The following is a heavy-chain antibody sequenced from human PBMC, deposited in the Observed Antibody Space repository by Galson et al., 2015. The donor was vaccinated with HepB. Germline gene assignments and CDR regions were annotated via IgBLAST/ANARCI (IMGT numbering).Heavy chain of an antibody. J-gene: IGHJ4*02. D-gene: IGHD3-10*01. CDR2: IIGNAANT. V-gene: IGHV3-23*01. CDR3: ARVGSGSYMDFLDY. CDR1: GFSFNTYG. Sequence: SLRLSCAASGFSFNTYGMSWVRQAPGKGLEWVSSIIGNAANTKYADSVKGRFTISRDNSKNTLNLQMNSLRAEDTAVYYCARVGSGSYMDFLDYWCQGTLVTVSS.